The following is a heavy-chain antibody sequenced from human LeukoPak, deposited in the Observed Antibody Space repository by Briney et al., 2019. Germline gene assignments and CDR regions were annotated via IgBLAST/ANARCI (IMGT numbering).Heavy chain of an antibody. V-gene: IGHV3-9*01. Sequence: QPGGSLRLSCEASGFTFDDYAMHWVRQAPGKGLEWVSSISWYSGSIGYADSVKGRFTISRDNAKNSLYSQMNSLRAEDTAMYFCAKDTWHRVFYYGMDVWGQGTTVAVSS. CDR1: GFTFDDYA. D-gene: IGHD5-12*01. CDR3: AKDTWHRVFYYGMDV. CDR2: ISWYSGSI. J-gene: IGHJ6*02.